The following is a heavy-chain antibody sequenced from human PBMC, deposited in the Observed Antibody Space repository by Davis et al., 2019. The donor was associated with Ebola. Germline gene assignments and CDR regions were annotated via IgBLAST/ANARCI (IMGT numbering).Heavy chain of an antibody. V-gene: IGHV3-7*01. D-gene: IGHD2-2*01. Sequence: GGSLRLSCAASGFTFSSYWMSWVRQAPGKGLEWVANIKQDGSEKYYVDSVKGRFTISRDNAKNSLYLQMNSLRAEDTAVYYCARDSLDIVVVLYGMDVWGQGTTVTVSS. CDR3: ARDSLDIVVVLYGMDV. J-gene: IGHJ6*02. CDR1: GFTFSSYW. CDR2: IKQDGSEK.